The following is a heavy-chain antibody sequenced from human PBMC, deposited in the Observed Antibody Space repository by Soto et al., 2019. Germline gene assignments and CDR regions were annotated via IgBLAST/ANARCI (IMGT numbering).Heavy chain of an antibody. Sequence: QVQLVQSGAEVRKPGSSVKVSCKASGGAFSTYAMSWMRRAPGQGLEWMGGIVPILGTPSYGQKLQGRVSITADQSTRTAYMERSSRRSDDTAGYYCASERLAGPPNSYYYYYAMDVWGQGTTVTVSS. CDR1: GGAFSTYA. V-gene: IGHV1-69*01. J-gene: IGHJ6*02. CDR3: ASERLAGPPNSYYYYYAMDV. CDR2: IVPILGTP.